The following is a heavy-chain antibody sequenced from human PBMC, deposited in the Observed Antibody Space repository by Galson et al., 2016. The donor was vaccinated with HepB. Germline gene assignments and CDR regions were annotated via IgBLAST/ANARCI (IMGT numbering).Heavy chain of an antibody. CDR2: ISYDGSTQ. CDR3: ARSSWFRGSSHPLDF. CDR1: GFTFNRFA. J-gene: IGHJ4*02. D-gene: IGHD6-6*01. Sequence: SLRLSCAASGFTFNRFAMHWVRQAPRKGLEWMTLISYDGSTQYYADHVKGRFTIPRDNSKNTLYLHMNTVKPDDTAVYSCARSSWFRGSSHPLDFWGQGTPVTVSS. V-gene: IGHV3-30*03.